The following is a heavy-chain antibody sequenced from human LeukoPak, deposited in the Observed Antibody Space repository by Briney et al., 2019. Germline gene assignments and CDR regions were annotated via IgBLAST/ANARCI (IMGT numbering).Heavy chain of an antibody. Sequence: GGSLRLSCAASGFTFISYWMSWVRQAPGKGLEWVANIKQDGSEKYYVDSVKGRFTISRDNSKNTLSLQMNSLRVEDMAVYYCAKDGDDGIESWGQGTLVTVSS. V-gene: IGHV3-7*01. CDR2: IKQDGSEK. J-gene: IGHJ4*02. CDR1: GFTFISYW. D-gene: IGHD7-27*01. CDR3: AKDGDDGIES.